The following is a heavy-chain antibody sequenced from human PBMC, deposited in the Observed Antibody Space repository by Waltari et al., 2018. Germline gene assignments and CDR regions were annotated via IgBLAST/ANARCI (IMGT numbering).Heavy chain of an antibody. Sequence: VQLVESGGGLIQPGGSLRLSCAAFGFTVSSNSMSWVRQAPGKGLEWVSVIYGVGSTYYADSVKGRFTISRDKSKNTLYLQMNSLRAEDTAVYYCARDRRIKLPRYYYGMDVWGQGTTVTVSS. D-gene: IGHD1-7*01. CDR1: GFTVSSNS. J-gene: IGHJ6*02. CDR3: ARDRRIKLPRYYYGMDV. V-gene: IGHV3-53*01. CDR2: IYGVGST.